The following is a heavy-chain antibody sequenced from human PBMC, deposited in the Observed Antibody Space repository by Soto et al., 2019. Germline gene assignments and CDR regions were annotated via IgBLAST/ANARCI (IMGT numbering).Heavy chain of an antibody. V-gene: IGHV3-33*01. D-gene: IGHD3-22*01. J-gene: IGHJ1*01. CDR2: IWYDGSNK. CDR3: ARNQYYDSSGYYYAEYFQH. CDR1: GFTFSSYG. Sequence: GGSLRLSCAASGFTFSSYGMHWVRQAPGKGLEWVAVIWYDGSNKYYADSVKGRFTISRDNSKNTLYLQMNSLRAKDTAVYYCARNQYYDSSGYYYAEYFQHWGQGTLVTVSS.